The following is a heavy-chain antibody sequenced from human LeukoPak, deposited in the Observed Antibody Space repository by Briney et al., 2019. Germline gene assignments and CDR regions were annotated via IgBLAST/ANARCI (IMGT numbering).Heavy chain of an antibody. CDR2: INPSGGST. Sequence: GASVKVSCKASGYTFTSYGISWVRQAPGQGLEWMGIINPSGGSTTYAQKFQGRVTMTRDMSTSTVYMDLISLRSEDTAVYYCARAHLSGYFDYWGQGTLVTVSS. J-gene: IGHJ4*02. D-gene: IGHD3-10*01. CDR3: ARAHLSGYFDY. CDR1: GYTFTSYG. V-gene: IGHV1-46*01.